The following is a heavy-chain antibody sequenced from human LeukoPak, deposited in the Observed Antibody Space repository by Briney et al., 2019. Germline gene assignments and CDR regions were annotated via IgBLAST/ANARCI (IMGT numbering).Heavy chain of an antibody. CDR3: ATDGAGFDT. CDR2: INIGGTNT. J-gene: IGHJ5*02. Sequence: GGSLRLSCAASGFTFNDYYMSWIRQAPGKGLEWLSYINIGGTNTHYADSVKGRFTITRDNAKKSLYLEMNNLRAEDTAVYYCATDGAGFDTWGQGVLVTVSS. CDR1: GFTFNDYY. V-gene: IGHV3-11*01.